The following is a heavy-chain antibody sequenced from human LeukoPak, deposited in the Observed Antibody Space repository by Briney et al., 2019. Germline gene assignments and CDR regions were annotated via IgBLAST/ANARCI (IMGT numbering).Heavy chain of an antibody. CDR2: ISGGGDDT. CDR3: AKDRYGDSS. V-gene: IGHV3-23*01. Sequence: PGGSLRLSCAVSGFIFSSSAMSWVRQAPGKGLEWVSAISGGGDDTSYADSARGRFTVSRDNSKNTLYLQMNSLRAEDTAVYYCAKDRYGDSSWGQGTLVTVSS. J-gene: IGHJ5*02. CDR1: GFIFSSSA. D-gene: IGHD4-17*01.